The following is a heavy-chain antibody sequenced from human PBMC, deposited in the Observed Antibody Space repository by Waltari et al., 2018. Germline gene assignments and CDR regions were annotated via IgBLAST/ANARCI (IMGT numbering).Heavy chain of an antibody. D-gene: IGHD4-17*01. CDR2: IYHSGST. Sequence: QVQLQESGPGLVKPSETLSLTCAVSGYSIRRGYYWGWIRQPPGKGLGWIGSIYHSGSTYYNPSLKSRVTISVDTSKNQFSLKLSSVTAADTAVYYCARWVGYGDLYYFDYWGQGTLVTVSS. CDR1: GYSIRRGYY. J-gene: IGHJ4*02. V-gene: IGHV4-38-2*01. CDR3: ARWVGYGDLYYFDY.